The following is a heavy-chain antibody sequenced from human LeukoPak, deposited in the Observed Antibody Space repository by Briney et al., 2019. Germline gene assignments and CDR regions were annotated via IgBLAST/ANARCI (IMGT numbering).Heavy chain of an antibody. J-gene: IGHJ4*02. Sequence: PGGSLRLSCAASGFTFSTYSMNWVRQAPGKGLEWVSFISSSSSYIYYADSVKGRFSISRDNAKNSLYLQMNSLRAEDTAVYYCARDSTEIGRGVFDYWGQGTVVTVSS. D-gene: IGHD3-10*01. CDR2: ISSSSSYI. CDR3: ARDSTEIGRGVFDY. CDR1: GFTFSTYS. V-gene: IGHV3-21*01.